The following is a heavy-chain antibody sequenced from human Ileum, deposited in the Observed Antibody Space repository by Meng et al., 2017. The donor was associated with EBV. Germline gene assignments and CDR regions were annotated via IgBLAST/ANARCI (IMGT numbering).Heavy chain of an antibody. CDR1: GDSISSSSCY. CDR2: LYYSGST. CDR3: ARTTTHNCFDP. V-gene: IGHV4-39*01. D-gene: IGHD1-1*01. Sequence: QLQLQESGPGLVKPSGXLSLSCSVPGDSISSSSCYWGWIRQPPGKGLEWIGCLYYSGSTDYSPSLKSRVTISVDTSKNQFSLKLNSVTAADTAVYYCARTTTHNCFDPWGQGTLVTVSS. J-gene: IGHJ5*02.